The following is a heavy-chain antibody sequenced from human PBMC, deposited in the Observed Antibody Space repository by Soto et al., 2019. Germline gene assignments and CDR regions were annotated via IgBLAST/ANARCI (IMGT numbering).Heavy chain of an antibody. Sequence: XEGLRLSCAAIGFILRSDGMAWVRQIPGKGLEFVANIKEDGSVKNYVDSVKGRFSISRDNDKNSLYLQMNSLRAEDTAVYYCGTDRWGGAFDMWGQGTTVTVSS. D-gene: IGHD3-10*01. J-gene: IGHJ3*02. V-gene: IGHV3-7*01. CDR2: IKEDGSVK. CDR3: GTDRWGGAFDM. CDR1: GFILRSDG.